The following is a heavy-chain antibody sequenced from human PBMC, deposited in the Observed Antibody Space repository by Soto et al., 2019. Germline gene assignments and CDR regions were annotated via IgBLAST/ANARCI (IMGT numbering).Heavy chain of an antibody. D-gene: IGHD5-12*01. CDR2: INHSGST. J-gene: IGHJ4*02. Sequence: QVQLQQWGAGLLKPSETLSLTCAVYGGSFSGYYWSWIRQPPGKGLEWIGEINHSGSTNYNPSLKGRVTISVDTSKNQFSLKLSSVTAADTAVYYCARGWSLRWLHRYFDYWGQGTLVTVSS. V-gene: IGHV4-34*01. CDR1: GGSFSGYY. CDR3: ARGWSLRWLHRYFDY.